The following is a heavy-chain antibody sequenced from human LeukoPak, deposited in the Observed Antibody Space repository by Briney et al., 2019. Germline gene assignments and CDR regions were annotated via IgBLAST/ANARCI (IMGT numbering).Heavy chain of an antibody. CDR1: GFTFSSFG. CDR3: AKRVSYSDSAAYFDY. D-gene: IGHD6-13*01. V-gene: IGHV3-23*01. CDR2: ISDTGSDT. J-gene: IGHJ4*02. Sequence: PGGSLILSCTASGFTFSSFGMAWVRQAPGKGLEWVSSISDTGSDTYYADSVKGRFTVSRDNSKNTLYLQMNSLRAEDTAVFYCAKRVSYSDSAAYFDYWGQGTLVTVSS.